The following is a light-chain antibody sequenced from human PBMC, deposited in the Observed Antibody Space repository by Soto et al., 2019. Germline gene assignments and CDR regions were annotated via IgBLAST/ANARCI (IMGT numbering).Light chain of an antibody. CDR3: SSYTSSSTYV. V-gene: IGLV2-14*02. CDR1: SSDVGSYDL. Sequence: QSALTQPASVSGSPGQSITISCTGTSSDVGSYDLVSWYQHHPAKAPKVMIFEVSNRPSGVSNRFSGSKSGNTASLTISGLQAEDEADYYCSSYTSSSTYVFGTGTKVTVL. J-gene: IGLJ1*01. CDR2: EVS.